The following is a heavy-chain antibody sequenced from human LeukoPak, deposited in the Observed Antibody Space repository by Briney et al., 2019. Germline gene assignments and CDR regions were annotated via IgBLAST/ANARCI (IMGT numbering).Heavy chain of an antibody. V-gene: IGHV3-30*18. CDR3: AKDGADVWGGAFDI. D-gene: IGHD3-16*01. J-gene: IGHJ3*02. CDR2: ISYDGSNK. Sequence: PGGSLRLSCAASGFTFSSYGMHWGRQAPGKGLEWVAVISYDGSNKYYADSVKGRFTISRDNSKNTLYLQMNSLRAEDTAVYYCAKDGADVWGGAFDIWGQGTMVIVSP. CDR1: GFTFSSYG.